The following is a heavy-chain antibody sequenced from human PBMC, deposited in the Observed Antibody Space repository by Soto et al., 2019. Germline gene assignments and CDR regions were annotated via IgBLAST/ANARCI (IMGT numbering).Heavy chain of an antibody. D-gene: IGHD2-2*01. J-gene: IGHJ4*02. CDR3: ARSKRPRIVVVPAAFDF. Sequence: SETLSLTCTFSGGSITNYYWSWIRQPPGKGLEWIGYIYYSGSTSYNPSLKSRVTISVDTSKNQFSLKLSSVTAMDTAVYYCARSKRPRIVVVPAAFDFWGQGTLVTVSS. CDR2: IYYSGST. CDR1: GGSITNYY. V-gene: IGHV4-59*01.